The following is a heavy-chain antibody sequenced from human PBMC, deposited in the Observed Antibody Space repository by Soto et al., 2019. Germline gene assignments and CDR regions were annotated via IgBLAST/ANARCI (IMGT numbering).Heavy chain of an antibody. CDR2: IYSGGST. CDR1: GFTVSSNY. CDR3: ATDSSSSHYYGMDV. V-gene: IGHV3-53*01. J-gene: IGHJ6*02. Sequence: GGSLRLSCAASGFTVSSNYMSWVRQAPGKGLEWASVIYSGGSTYYADSVKGRFTISRDNSKNTLYLQMNSLRAEDTAVYYCATDSSSSHYYGMDVWGQGTTVTVSS. D-gene: IGHD6-6*01.